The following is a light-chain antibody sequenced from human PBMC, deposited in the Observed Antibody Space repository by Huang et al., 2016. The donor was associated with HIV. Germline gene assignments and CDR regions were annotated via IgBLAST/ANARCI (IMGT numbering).Light chain of an antibody. CDR1: QPVGSS. J-gene: IGKJ5*01. Sequence: ETVMTQSPATLSVSPGGRAILSCRASQPVGSSLAWYKQKPGQAPRLLIYDASIRANGIPAKFSGSGSGTEFTLTLSSLQSEDFGFYYCQQYHNWPITFGQGTRLEIK. CDR3: QQYHNWPIT. V-gene: IGKV3-15*01. CDR2: DAS.